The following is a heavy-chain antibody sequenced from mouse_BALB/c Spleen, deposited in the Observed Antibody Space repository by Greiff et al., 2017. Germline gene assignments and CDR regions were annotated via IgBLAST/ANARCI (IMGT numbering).Heavy chain of an antibody. J-gene: IGHJ2*01. D-gene: IGHD2-4*01. Sequence: QVQLQQPGAELVKPGASVKLSCKASGYTFTSYWMHWVKQRPGQGLEWIGMIDPSDSETRLNQKFKDKATLTVDKSSSTAYMQLSSPTSEDSAVYYCARGDDYGLDYWGQGTTLTVSS. CDR1: GYTFTSYW. V-gene: IGHV1-74*01. CDR3: ARGDDYGLDY. CDR2: IDPSDSET.